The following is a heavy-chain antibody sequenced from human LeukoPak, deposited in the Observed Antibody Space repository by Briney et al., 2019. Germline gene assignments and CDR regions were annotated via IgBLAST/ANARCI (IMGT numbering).Heavy chain of an antibody. CDR2: ISAYNGNT. CDR1: GYTFTSYG. Sequence: ASVKVSCKASGYTFTSYGISWVRQAPGQGLEWMGWISAYNGNTNYAQKLQGRVTMTTDTSTSTAYMELRSLRSDDTAVYYCARRDYDFWSGPDAFDIWGQGTMVTVSS. V-gene: IGHV1-18*01. J-gene: IGHJ3*02. CDR3: ARRDYDFWSGPDAFDI. D-gene: IGHD3-3*01.